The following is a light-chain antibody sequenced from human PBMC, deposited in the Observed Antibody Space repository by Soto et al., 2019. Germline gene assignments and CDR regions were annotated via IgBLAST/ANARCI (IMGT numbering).Light chain of an antibody. CDR2: EVS. CDR1: SSDVGGYNY. Sequence: QSAPTRPPSASGSPGQSVTISCTGTSSDVGGYNYVSWYQQHPGKAPKLMIYEVSKRPSGVPDRFSGSKSGNTASLTVSGLQAEDEADYYCSSYAGSKTLFGGGTKLTVL. CDR3: SSYAGSKTL. J-gene: IGLJ2*01. V-gene: IGLV2-8*01.